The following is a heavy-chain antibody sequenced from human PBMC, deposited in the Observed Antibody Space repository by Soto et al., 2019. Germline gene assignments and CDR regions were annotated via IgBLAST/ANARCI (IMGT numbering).Heavy chain of an antibody. CDR2: IFSSGST. V-gene: IGHV4-4*07. CDR1: GGSINTFY. CDR3: AREGSYSAYNFAHGIQLWSFDF. D-gene: IGHD5-12*01. Sequence: PSENLSLTCTVSGGSINTFYWSWVRQPAGKGLEWIGRIFSSGSTSFNPSLESRVAMSVDTSKNHFSLNLSSVTAADMAVYYCAREGSYSAYNFAHGIQLWSFDFWGQGALVTVSS. J-gene: IGHJ4*02.